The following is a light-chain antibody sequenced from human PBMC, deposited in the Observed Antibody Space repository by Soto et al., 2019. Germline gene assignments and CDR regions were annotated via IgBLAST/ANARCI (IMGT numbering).Light chain of an antibody. V-gene: IGKV3-15*01. CDR1: QSVNAN. Sequence: EVVMTQSPATLSVSPGERATLSCRASQSVNANLAWYQQKPGQAPRLLIHGASNRATGIPARFSGSGFGTEFRXXIXSXXSEDIAVYYCQQYNTWLWTFGQGTKVEI. CDR3: QQYNTWLWT. J-gene: IGKJ1*01. CDR2: GAS.